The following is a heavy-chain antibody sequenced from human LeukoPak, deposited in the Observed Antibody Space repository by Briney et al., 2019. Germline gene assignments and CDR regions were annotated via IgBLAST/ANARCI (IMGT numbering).Heavy chain of an antibody. D-gene: IGHD4-17*01. CDR2: IWYDGSNK. CDR1: GFTFSSYA. Sequence: GGSLRLSGVVSGFTFSSYAMHWVRQAPGKGLEGVTIIWYDGSNKYYADSVKGRFTISRDNSKSTLYLQMNSLRAEDTAVYYCARAGGDYGDYVPLDYWGQGTLVTVSS. J-gene: IGHJ4*02. V-gene: IGHV3-33*01. CDR3: ARAGGDYGDYVPLDY.